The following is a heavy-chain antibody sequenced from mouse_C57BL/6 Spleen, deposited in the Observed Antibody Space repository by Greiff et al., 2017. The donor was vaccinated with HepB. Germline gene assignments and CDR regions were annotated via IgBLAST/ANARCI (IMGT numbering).Heavy chain of an antibody. Sequence: EAGGGLVQPKGSLKLSCAASGFSFNTYAMNWVRQAPGKGLEWVARIRSKSNNYATYYADSVKDRFTISRDDSESMLYLQMNNLKTEDTAMYYCVRHGYYYFDYWGQGTTLTVSS. CDR1: GFSFNTYA. CDR2: IRSKSNNYAT. CDR3: VRHGYYYFDY. J-gene: IGHJ2*01. V-gene: IGHV10-1*01. D-gene: IGHD2-3*01.